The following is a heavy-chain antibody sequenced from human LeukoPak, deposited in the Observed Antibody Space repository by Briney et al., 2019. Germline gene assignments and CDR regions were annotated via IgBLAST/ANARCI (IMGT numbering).Heavy chain of an antibody. Sequence: ASVKVSCKASGDTFSSYAISWVRQAPGQGLEWMGGIIPIFGTANYAQKFQGRVTITADESTSTAYMELSSLRSEDTAVYYCARVGSYGSGSSPDYWGQGTLVTVSS. CDR1: GDTFSSYA. CDR2: IIPIFGTA. CDR3: ARVGSYGSGSSPDY. V-gene: IGHV1-69*13. D-gene: IGHD3-10*01. J-gene: IGHJ4*02.